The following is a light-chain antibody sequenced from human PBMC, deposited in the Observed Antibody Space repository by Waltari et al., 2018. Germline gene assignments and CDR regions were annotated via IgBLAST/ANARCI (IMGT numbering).Light chain of an antibody. CDR3: QQYYSTPRT. CDR1: QSVLYSSNNKNY. J-gene: IGKJ1*01. CDR2: WAS. V-gene: IGKV4-1*01. Sequence: DIVMTQSPDSLAVSLGERATINCKSSQSVLYSSNNKNYIAWYQQKAGQPPTLLIYWASTRESGVPYRFSGSGSGTDFTLAISSLQAEDVAVYYCQQYYSTPRTFGQGTKVEIK.